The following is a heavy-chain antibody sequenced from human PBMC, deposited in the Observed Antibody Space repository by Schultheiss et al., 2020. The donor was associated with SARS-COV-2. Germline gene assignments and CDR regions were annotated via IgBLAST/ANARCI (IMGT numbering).Heavy chain of an antibody. D-gene: IGHD2-2*02. V-gene: IGHV4-61*01. CDR2: IYYSGST. Sequence: SETLSLTCTVSGDSVTSGSYYWSWIRQPPGKGLEWIGYIYYSGSTNYNPSLKSRVTISVDTSKNQFSLKLSSVTAADTAVYYCARVIRSNDIVVVPAAIRCGRNYYDGMDVWGQGTTVTVSS. CDR1: GDSVTSGSYY. CDR3: ARVIRSNDIVVVPAAIRCGRNYYDGMDV. J-gene: IGHJ6*02.